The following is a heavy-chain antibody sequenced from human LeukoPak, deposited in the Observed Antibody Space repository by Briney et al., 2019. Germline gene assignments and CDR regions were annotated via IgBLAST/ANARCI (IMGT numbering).Heavy chain of an antibody. J-gene: IGHJ4*02. CDR2: ISAYNGNT. D-gene: IGHD3-22*01. CDR3: ARDYYDSSGYFDY. V-gene: IGHV1-18*01. CDR1: GYTFSSYG. Sequence: ASVKVSCKASGYTFSSYGISWLRQAPGQGLEWMGWISAYNGNTDYAQKFQGRVTMTTDTSTTTAYMELRSLRSDDTAIYYCARDYYDSSGYFDYWGQGTLVTVSS.